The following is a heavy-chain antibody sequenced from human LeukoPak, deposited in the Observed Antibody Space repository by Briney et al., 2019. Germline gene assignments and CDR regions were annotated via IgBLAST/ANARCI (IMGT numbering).Heavy chain of an antibody. D-gene: IGHD3-22*01. Sequence: GGSLRPSCAASGFTFSNYWMSWVRQAPGKGLEWVANIKQDGSVKYYVDSVKGRFTISRDNAKNSLYLQMNSVRAEDTALYYCARVGYDSSGYVDYWGQGTLVTVSS. J-gene: IGHJ4*02. CDR2: IKQDGSVK. CDR3: ARVGYDSSGYVDY. CDR1: GFTFSNYW. V-gene: IGHV3-7*01.